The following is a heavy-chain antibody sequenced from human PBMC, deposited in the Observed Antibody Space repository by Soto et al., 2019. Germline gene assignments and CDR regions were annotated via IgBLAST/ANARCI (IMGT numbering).Heavy chain of an antibody. CDR3: ARGPTFFVVPYGFDY. Sequence: PGESVKISCQVAEYTFTIYWIGGVLQMAWKGLEWMGIIYPRDSDTRYSPSFQGQVTISADQSINTAYLQWYSLKASDTAAYYCARGPTFFVVPYGFDYWGQGTLVTVSS. CDR1: EYTFTIYW. D-gene: IGHD3-10*01. CDR2: IYPRDSDT. V-gene: IGHV5-51*01. J-gene: IGHJ4*02.